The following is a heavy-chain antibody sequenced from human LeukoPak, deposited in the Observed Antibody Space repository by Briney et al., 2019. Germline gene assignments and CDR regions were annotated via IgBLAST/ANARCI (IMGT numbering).Heavy chain of an antibody. V-gene: IGHV4-4*07. Sequence: SETLSLTCTVSGGSISSYYWTWIRQPAGKGLEWIGRIDSSGSTNYNPSLKSRVTISVDTSKNQFSLKLSSVTAADTAVYYCARLRTRRGYSYGYWDFDYWGQGTLVTVSS. D-gene: IGHD5-18*01. J-gene: IGHJ4*02. CDR2: IDSSGST. CDR3: ARLRTRRGYSYGYWDFDY. CDR1: GGSISSYY.